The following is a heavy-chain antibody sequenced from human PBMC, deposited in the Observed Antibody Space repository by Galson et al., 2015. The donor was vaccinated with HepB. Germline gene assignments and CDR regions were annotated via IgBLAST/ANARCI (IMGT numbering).Heavy chain of an antibody. CDR3: ARGLAVFDRMYYYYMDV. J-gene: IGHJ6*03. V-gene: IGHV6-1*01. Sequence: CAISGDSVSSNSAAWNWIRQSPSRGLEWLGRTYYRSKWYNDYAVSVKSRITVNPDTSKNQFSLQLNSVTPEDTAVYYCARGLAVFDRMYYYYMDVWGKGTTVTVSS. CDR2: TYYRSKWYN. D-gene: IGHD3-16*01. CDR1: GDSVSSNSAA.